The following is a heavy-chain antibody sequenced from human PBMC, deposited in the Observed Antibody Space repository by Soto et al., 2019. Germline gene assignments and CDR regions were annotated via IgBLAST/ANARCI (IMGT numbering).Heavy chain of an antibody. V-gene: IGHV3-7*03. CDR3: ARDYYDSSATPNFDY. CDR2: IKQDGSEK. Sequence: GGSLRLSCAASGFRFSSYWMSWVRQAPGKGLEWVANIKQDGSEKYYVDSVKGRFTISRDNAKNSLYLQMNSLRAEDTAVYYCARDYYDSSATPNFDYWGQGTLVTVSS. CDR1: GFRFSSYW. D-gene: IGHD3-22*01. J-gene: IGHJ4*02.